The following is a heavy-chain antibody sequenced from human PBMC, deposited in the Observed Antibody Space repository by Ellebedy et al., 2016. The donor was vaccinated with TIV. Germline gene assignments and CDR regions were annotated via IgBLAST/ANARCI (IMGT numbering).Heavy chain of an antibody. CDR3: ARGEGVVPAAGAFDI. CDR2: IYYSGST. CDR1: GGSISSSSYY. Sequence: SETLSLTXTVSGGSISSSSYYWGWIRQPPGKGLEWIGSIYYSGSTYYNPSLKSRVTISVDTSKNQFSLKLSSVTAADTAVYYCARGEGVVPAAGAFDIWGQGTMVTVSS. V-gene: IGHV4-39*07. D-gene: IGHD2-2*01. J-gene: IGHJ3*02.